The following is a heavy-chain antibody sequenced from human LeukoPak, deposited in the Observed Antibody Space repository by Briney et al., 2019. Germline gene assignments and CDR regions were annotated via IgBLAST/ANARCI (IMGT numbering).Heavy chain of an antibody. CDR2: IKHDGSER. J-gene: IGHJ4*02. Sequence: PGGSLRLSCVASGFTFSTYWMTWVRQAPGKGLEGVANIKHDGSERYYVDSVKGRFTISRDNAKNSVYLQMSSVRAEDTAVYYCARDSGLSGYDLLDYWGQGTLVTVSS. CDR1: GFTFSTYW. V-gene: IGHV3-7*01. D-gene: IGHD5-12*01. CDR3: ARDSGLSGYDLLDY.